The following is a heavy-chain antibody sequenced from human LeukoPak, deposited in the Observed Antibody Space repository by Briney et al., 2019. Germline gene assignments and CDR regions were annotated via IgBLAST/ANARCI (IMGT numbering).Heavy chain of an antibody. CDR1: GFTFTNAW. CDR2: IKSKTDGGTT. V-gene: IGHV3-15*01. CDR3: STGQLLWFGELYPDAFDI. J-gene: IGHJ3*02. Sequence: GGSLRLSCAASGFTFTNAWMSWVRQAPGKGLEWVGRIKSKTDGGTTDYAAPVKGRFTISRDDSKNTLYLQMNSLKTEDTAVYYCSTGQLLWFGELYPDAFDIWGQGTMVTVSS. D-gene: IGHD3-10*01.